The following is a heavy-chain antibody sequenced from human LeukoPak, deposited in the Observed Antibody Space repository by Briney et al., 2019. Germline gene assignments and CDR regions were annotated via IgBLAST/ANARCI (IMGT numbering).Heavy chain of an antibody. CDR2: ISSDSGTI. CDR3: ARVGSGSYPSLGYMDV. Sequence: GGSLRLSCAASGLTFSNCHMNWVRQAPGKGLEWVSYISSDSGTIYYADSVEGRFTISRDNAKKSLDLQMKSLRAEDTAVYYCARVGSGSYPSLGYMDVWGKGTTVTVSS. CDR1: GLTFSNCH. V-gene: IGHV3-48*01. J-gene: IGHJ6*03. D-gene: IGHD3-10*01.